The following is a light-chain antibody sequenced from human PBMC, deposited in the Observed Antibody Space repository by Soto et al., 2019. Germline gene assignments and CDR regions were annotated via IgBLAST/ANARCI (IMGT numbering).Light chain of an antibody. J-gene: IGLJ3*02. CDR3: QTWGTGIQV. CDR1: SGLSDYA. CDR2: LNSDGSH. V-gene: IGLV4-69*01. Sequence: QSVLTQSPSASASLGASVKLTCTLSSGLSDYAIAWHQQQPEKGPRYLMKLNSDGSHSKGDGIPDRFSGSSSGAERYLTISSLQSEDEAEYYCQTWGTGIQVFGGGTKLTVL.